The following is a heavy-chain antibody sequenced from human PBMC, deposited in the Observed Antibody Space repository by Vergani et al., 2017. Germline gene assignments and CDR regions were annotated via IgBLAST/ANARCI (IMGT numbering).Heavy chain of an antibody. V-gene: IGHV3-30*18. CDR1: GFTFSRHG. CDR3: AKDIRGYYDSTAFDY. Sequence: VQLLESGGGLVQPGGSLRLSCTDSGFTFSRHGMHWVRQAPGKGLEWVAVISHDRSDKYYADAVKGRFTISRDNSKNTLYLQMNSLRAEDTAVYYCAKDIRGYYDSTAFDYWGQGTLVTVSS. J-gene: IGHJ4*02. D-gene: IGHD3-22*01. CDR2: ISHDRSDK.